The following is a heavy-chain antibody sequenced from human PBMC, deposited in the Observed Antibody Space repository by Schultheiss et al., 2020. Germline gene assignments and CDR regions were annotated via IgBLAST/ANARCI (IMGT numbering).Heavy chain of an antibody. CDR3: ARDQIPGYNQRNTEGLSY. Sequence: SETLSLTCTVSGGSISSGGYYWSWIRQHPGKGLEWIGYIYYSGSTYYNPSLKSRVTISVDTSKNQFSLKLSSVTAADTAVYYCARDQIPGYNQRNTEGLSYWGQGTLVTVSS. V-gene: IGHV4-31*03. CDR1: GGSISSGGYY. J-gene: IGHJ4*02. CDR2: IYYSGST. D-gene: IGHD5-24*01.